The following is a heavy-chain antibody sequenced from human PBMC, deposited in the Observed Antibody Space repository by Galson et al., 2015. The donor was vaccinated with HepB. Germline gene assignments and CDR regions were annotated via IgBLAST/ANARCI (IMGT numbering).Heavy chain of an antibody. CDR3: ARGGSTSWYVMDS. D-gene: IGHD6-13*01. CDR2: IWYDGNNK. CDR1: GFTFSSYG. J-gene: IGHJ4*02. Sequence: SLRLSCAASGFTFSSYGMHWVRQAPGKGLEWVAVIWYDGNNKYYADSVKGRFMISRDNSKNTLYLQMNSLRADDTAIYSCARGGSTSWYVMDSWGQGTLVTVSS. V-gene: IGHV3-33*01.